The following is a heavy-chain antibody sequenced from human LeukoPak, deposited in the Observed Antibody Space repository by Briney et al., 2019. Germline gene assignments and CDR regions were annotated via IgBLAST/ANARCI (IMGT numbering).Heavy chain of an antibody. CDR1: GGSFSGYY. V-gene: IGHV4-34*01. D-gene: IGHD4-23*01. CDR3: ARGPDYGGRHNWFDP. J-gene: IGHJ5*02. CDR2: INHSGST. Sequence: SETLSLTCAVYGGSFSGYYWSWIRQPPGKGLEWIGEINHSGSTNYNPSLKSRVTISVDTSKNQLSLKLSSVTAADTAVYYCARGPDYGGRHNWFDPWGQGTLVTVSS.